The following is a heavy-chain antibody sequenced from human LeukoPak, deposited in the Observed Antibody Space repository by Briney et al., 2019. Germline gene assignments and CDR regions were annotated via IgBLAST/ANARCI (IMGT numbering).Heavy chain of an antibody. CDR1: GYTFNKHG. D-gene: IGHD6-19*01. J-gene: IGHJ4*02. CDR2: ISAYNGDT. CDR3: ARDPSNTSGWSPYFDY. Sequence: ASVMVSCKASGYTFNKHGITCVRQAPGQGLEWMGWISAYNGDTKYGQRFQGRVTLLTDTTASTAYMELRSLRSDDTAVYYCARDPSNTSGWSPYFDYWGQGALVTVSS. V-gene: IGHV1-18*04.